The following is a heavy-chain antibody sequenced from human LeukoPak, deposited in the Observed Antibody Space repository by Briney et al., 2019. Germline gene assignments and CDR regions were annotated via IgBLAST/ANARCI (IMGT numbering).Heavy chain of an antibody. J-gene: IGHJ4*02. V-gene: IGHV3-30*18. Sequence: PGGSLRLSCAASGFTFSSYGMHWVRQAPGKGLEWVAVISYDGSKKYYADSVKGRFTISRDNSKNTLYLQMNSLRAEDTAVYYCAKEKHSGYDGSPFDYWGQGTLVTVSS. CDR1: GFTFSSYG. CDR3: AKEKHSGYDGSPFDY. D-gene: IGHD5-12*01. CDR2: ISYDGSKK.